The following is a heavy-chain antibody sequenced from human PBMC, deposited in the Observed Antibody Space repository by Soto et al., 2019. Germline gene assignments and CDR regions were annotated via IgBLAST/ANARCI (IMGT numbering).Heavy chain of an antibody. CDR2: VSGSGGGT. D-gene: IGHD2-8*01. CDR1: GFTFTTHA. Sequence: EVQLLESGGGLVQPGGSLRLSCATSGFTFTTHAMSWVRQAPGKGLEWVSAVSGSGGGTYYADSVRGRFTVSRDISRHKPYLQMNRLRADDTATYYCAKGGLLYATSFMDYWGQGPLVTVSS. V-gene: IGHV3-23*01. J-gene: IGHJ4*02. CDR3: AKGGLLYATSFMDY.